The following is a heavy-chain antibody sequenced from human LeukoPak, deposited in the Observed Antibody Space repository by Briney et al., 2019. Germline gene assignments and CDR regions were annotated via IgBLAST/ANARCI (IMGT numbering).Heavy chain of an antibody. CDR3: VRYYWPTFDY. J-gene: IGHJ4*02. CDR1: GGSFSDYY. D-gene: IGHD3-10*01. V-gene: IGHV4-34*01. Sequence: SETLSLTCAVYGGSFSDYYWSWIRQPPGKGLEWIGEINHSGGTNYNPSLKSRVTISADTSKKQVSLKLSSVTVADTAVYFCVRYYWPTFDYWGQGTLVSVSP. CDR2: INHSGGT.